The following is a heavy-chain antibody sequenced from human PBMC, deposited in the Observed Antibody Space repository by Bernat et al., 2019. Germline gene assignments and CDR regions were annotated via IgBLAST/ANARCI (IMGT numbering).Heavy chain of an antibody. Sequence: QVQLVQSGAEVKKPGASVKVSCKVSGYTLTELSMHWVRQAPEKGLEWMGGFDPEDGEKIYARKFQGQVTMTENTSTDTAYMELSSLRSEDTAVYYCATVMLLAYCGGDCYRGGAFDIWGQGTMVTVSS. CDR1: GYTLTELS. V-gene: IGHV1-24*01. D-gene: IGHD2-21*02. CDR2: FDPEDGEK. J-gene: IGHJ3*02. CDR3: ATVMLLAYCGGDCYRGGAFDI.